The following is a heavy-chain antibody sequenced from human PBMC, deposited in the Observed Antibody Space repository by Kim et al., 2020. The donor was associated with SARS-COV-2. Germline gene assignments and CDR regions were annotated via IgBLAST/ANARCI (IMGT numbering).Heavy chain of an antibody. D-gene: IGHD2-15*01. CDR2: ISSSGSTI. Sequence: GGSLRLSCAASGFTFSDYYMSWIRQAPGKGLEWVSYISSSGSTIYYADSVKGRFTISRDNAKNSLYLQMNSLRAEVTAVYYCARVPVVVVAATPYYYYGMDVWGQGTTVTVSS. CDR3: ARVPVVVVAATPYYYYGMDV. CDR1: GFTFSDYY. J-gene: IGHJ6*02. V-gene: IGHV3-11*01.